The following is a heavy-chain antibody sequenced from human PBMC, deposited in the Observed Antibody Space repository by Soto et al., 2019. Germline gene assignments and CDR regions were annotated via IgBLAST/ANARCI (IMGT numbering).Heavy chain of an antibody. CDR1: GFTFSRYW. D-gene: IGHD1-26*01. CDR2: IKQDGSEK. Sequence: VQLVESGGGVVQPGRSLRLSCAASGFTFSRYWMSWVRQAPGKGLEWVANIKQDGSEKDYVDSVKGRFTISRDNAKNSLYLQMNSLRAEDTAVYYCARPISGSVDYWGQGTLVTVSS. J-gene: IGHJ4*02. CDR3: ARPISGSVDY. V-gene: IGHV3-7*01.